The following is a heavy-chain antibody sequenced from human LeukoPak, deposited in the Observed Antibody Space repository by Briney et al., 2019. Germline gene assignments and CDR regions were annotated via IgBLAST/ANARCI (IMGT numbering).Heavy chain of an antibody. D-gene: IGHD6-13*01. CDR1: GGSFSCYY. CDR3: ARGKAAGD. J-gene: IGHJ4*02. CDR2: INHSGST. V-gene: IGHV4-34*01. Sequence: SETLSLTCAVYGGSFSCYYWSWIRQPPGKGLEWIGEINHSGSTNYNPSLKSRVTISVDTSKNQFSLKLSSVTAADTAVYYCARGKAAGDWGQGTLVTVSS.